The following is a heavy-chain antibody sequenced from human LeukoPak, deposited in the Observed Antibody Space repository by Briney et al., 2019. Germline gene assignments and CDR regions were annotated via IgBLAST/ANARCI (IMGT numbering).Heavy chain of an antibody. Sequence: PSETLSLTCTVSGGSISSSSYYWGWIRQPPGKGLEWIGSIYYSGSTYYNPSLKSRVTISGDTSKNQFSLKLNSVTAADTAVYYCTRDRSALDTWGQGTMVTVSS. J-gene: IGHJ3*01. V-gene: IGHV4-39*07. CDR3: TRDRSALDT. D-gene: IGHD5-18*01. CDR1: GGSISSSSYY. CDR2: IYYSGST.